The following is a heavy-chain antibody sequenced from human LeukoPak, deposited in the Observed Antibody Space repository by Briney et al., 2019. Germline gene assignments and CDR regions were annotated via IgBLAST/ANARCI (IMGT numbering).Heavy chain of an antibody. CDR3: ARVRVGGPSYYFDY. D-gene: IGHD3-16*01. CDR2: IHSGGTT. V-gene: IGHV4-4*07. CDR1: GASINNYY. J-gene: IGHJ4*02. Sequence: SETLSLTCTVSGASINNYYFTWVRQPAGKGLEWIGRIHSGGTTNYNPSFMSRLTLSVDTSKNEISLKLSSVTAADTAVYYCARVRVGGPSYYFDYWGQGTLVTVSS.